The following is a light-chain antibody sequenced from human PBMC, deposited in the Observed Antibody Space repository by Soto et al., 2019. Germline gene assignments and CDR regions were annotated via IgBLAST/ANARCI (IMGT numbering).Light chain of an antibody. CDR2: AAS. V-gene: IGKV1-39*01. CDR1: QSISRY. J-gene: IGKJ4*01. Sequence: DIQMTQSPSSLSASVGDRVTINCRASQSISRYLNWYQQKPGKGPKLLIYAASSLQSGVPARFSGSGAGTDFILTISSLQTEDFATYYCQQSYSSPPLTFGGGTKVEIK. CDR3: QQSYSSPPLT.